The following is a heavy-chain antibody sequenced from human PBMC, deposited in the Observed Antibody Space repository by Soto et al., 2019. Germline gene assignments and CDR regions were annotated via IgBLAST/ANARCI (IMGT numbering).Heavy chain of an antibody. Sequence: SETLSLTCTVSGDSITSNSYFWAWIRQPPGKGLEWIGSIYYSGTTYYNPSLKSRVTISVDRSKNQFSLKLSSVTAADTAVYYCARVKAGVVYWGQGTLVTVSS. CDR1: GDSITSNSYF. D-gene: IGHD6-13*01. CDR2: IYYSGTT. V-gene: IGHV4-39*01. J-gene: IGHJ4*02. CDR3: ARVKAGVVY.